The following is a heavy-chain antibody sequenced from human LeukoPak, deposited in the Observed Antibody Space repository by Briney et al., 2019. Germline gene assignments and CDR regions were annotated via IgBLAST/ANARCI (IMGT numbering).Heavy chain of an antibody. CDR3: ARDVGSTSWYMDV. J-gene: IGHJ6*03. Sequence: GGSLRLSCAASGLTVSSNYMSWVRQAPGKGLEWVSVIYSGGSTYYADSVKGRFTISRDNSKNTLYLQMNSLRAEDTAVYYCARDVGSTSWYMDVWGKGTTVTVSS. CDR1: GLTVSSNY. V-gene: IGHV3-66*01. CDR2: IYSGGST. D-gene: IGHD2-2*01.